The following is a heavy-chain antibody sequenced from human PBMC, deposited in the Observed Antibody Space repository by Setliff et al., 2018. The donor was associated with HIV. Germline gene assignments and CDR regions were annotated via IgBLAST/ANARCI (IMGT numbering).Heavy chain of an antibody. J-gene: IGHJ4*02. CDR1: GFTFSNYW. D-gene: IGHD3-10*01. V-gene: IGHV3-30*02. CDR3: AKEFEDLSGAY. CDR2: IWFDGNKK. Sequence: GGSLRLSCAASGFTFSNYWMNWVRQAPGKGLEWVAIIWFDGNKKYYADSVKGRFTISRDNSKNTLYLQMNSLRAEDTATYYCAKEFEDLSGAYWGQGTLVTVSS.